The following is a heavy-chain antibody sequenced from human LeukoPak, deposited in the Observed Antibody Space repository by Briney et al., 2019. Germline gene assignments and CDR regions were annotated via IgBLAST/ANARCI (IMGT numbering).Heavy chain of an antibody. Sequence: GASVKVSCKASGYTFTGYYMHWVRQAPGQGLEWMGWINPNSGNTGYAQKYQGRVTMTRNTSISTAYMELSSLRSEDTAVYYCASSFNYGGNDYFDYWGQGTLVTVSS. J-gene: IGHJ4*02. CDR3: ASSFNYGGNDYFDY. D-gene: IGHD4-17*01. CDR2: INPNSGNT. CDR1: GYTFTGYY. V-gene: IGHV1-8*02.